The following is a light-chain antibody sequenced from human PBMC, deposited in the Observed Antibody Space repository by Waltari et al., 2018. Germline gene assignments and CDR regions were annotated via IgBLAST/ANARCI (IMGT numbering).Light chain of an antibody. J-gene: IGLJ2*01. CDR1: SSDVGGYNY. V-gene: IGLV2-11*01. CDR3: CSYAGSYTFGV. CDR2: EIN. Sequence: QSALTQPRSVSGSPGQSVTISCTGTSSDVGGYNYVSWYQQLPGKAPKLIIYEINKRPSVVPDRFSGSKSGNTASLTISGLQAEDEADYYCCSYAGSYTFGVFGGGTKVTVL.